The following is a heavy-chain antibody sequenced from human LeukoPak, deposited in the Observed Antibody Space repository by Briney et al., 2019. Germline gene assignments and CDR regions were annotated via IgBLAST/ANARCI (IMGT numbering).Heavy chain of an antibody. V-gene: IGHV4-39*07. CDR3: ARGVGFPGTYYYYYMDV. J-gene: IGHJ6*03. CDR1: GGSISSSSYY. Sequence: SETLSLTCTVSGGSISSSSYYWGWIRQPPGKGLEWIGSIYYSGSTYYSPSLKSRVTISVDTSKNQSSLKLSSVTAADTAVYYCARGVGFPGTYYYYYMDVWGKGTTVTVSS. CDR2: IYYSGST. D-gene: IGHD3-10*01.